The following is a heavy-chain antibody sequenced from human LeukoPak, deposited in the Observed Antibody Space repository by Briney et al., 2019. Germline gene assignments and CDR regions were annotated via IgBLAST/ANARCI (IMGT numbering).Heavy chain of an antibody. CDR3: ASRIAAAMFFDY. CDR1: GFTFSRYW. CDR2: IKEDGSEK. Sequence: GGSLRLSCAASGFTFSRYWMSWVRQAPGKGLERVANIKEDGSEKYYVDSVKGRFTISRDNAKNSLYLQMNSLRAEDTAVYYCASRIAAAMFFDYWGQGTLVTVSS. J-gene: IGHJ4*02. V-gene: IGHV3-7*02. D-gene: IGHD6-13*01.